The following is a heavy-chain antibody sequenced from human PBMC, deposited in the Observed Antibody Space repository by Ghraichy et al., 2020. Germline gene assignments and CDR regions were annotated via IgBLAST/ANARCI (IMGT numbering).Heavy chain of an antibody. D-gene: IGHD6-13*01. CDR3: ARHTLSSSWYVGRVDYYYGMDV. Sequence: SKTLSLTCTVSGGSISSYYWSWIRQPPGKGLEWIGYIYYSGSTNYNPSLKSRVTISVDTSKNQFSLKLSSVTAADTAVYYCARHTLSSSWYVGRVDYYYGMDVWGQGTTVTVSS. CDR2: IYYSGST. J-gene: IGHJ6*02. V-gene: IGHV4-59*08. CDR1: GGSISSYY.